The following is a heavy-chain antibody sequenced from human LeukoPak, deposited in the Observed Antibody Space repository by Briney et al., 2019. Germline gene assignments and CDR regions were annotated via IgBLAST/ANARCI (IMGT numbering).Heavy chain of an antibody. D-gene: IGHD6-13*01. CDR3: AGGSPYSSSLGGDY. Sequence: GGSLRLSCAASAFTFSRYSMNWVRQAPGKGLEWVSSISSSSSYIYYADSVKGRFTISGDNAKNSLYLQMNSLRAEDTAVYYCAGGSPYSSSLGGDYWGQGTLVTVSS. CDR1: AFTFSRYS. CDR2: ISSSSSYI. J-gene: IGHJ4*02. V-gene: IGHV3-21*01.